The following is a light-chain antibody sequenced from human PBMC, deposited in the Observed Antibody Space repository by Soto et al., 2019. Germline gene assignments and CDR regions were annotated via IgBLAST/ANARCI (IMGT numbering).Light chain of an antibody. V-gene: IGLV2-14*01. CDR1: SSDIVSHNF. Sequence: QSALTQPASVSGSPGQSITISCTGTSSDIVSHNFVSWHQQHPGKAPKFIIYGVSNRPSGVSNRFSGSKSGNTASLTISGLQADDEADYYCSSYTSTYIWVFGGGTKLTVL. CDR2: GVS. J-gene: IGLJ3*02. CDR3: SSYTSTYIWV.